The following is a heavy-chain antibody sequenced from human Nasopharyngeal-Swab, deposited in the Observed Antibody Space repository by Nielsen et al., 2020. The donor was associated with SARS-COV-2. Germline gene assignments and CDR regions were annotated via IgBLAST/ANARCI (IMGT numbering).Heavy chain of an antibody. J-gene: IGHJ4*02. Sequence: GESLKISCAASGFTFSNSDMNWIRQAPGKGLEWVSYISSSGSTIYYADSVKGRFTISRDNAKNSLYLQMNSLRAEDTAVYYCAAAIWFGELLGSYWGQGTLVTVSS. CDR2: ISSSGSTI. D-gene: IGHD3-10*01. CDR1: GFTFSNSD. CDR3: AAAIWFGELLGSY. V-gene: IGHV3-11*01.